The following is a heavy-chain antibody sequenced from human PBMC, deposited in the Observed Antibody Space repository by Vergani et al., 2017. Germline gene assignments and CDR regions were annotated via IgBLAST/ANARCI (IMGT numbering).Heavy chain of an antibody. D-gene: IGHD2-15*01. CDR2: IYPGDSDT. CDR1: GYSFTSYW. Sequence: EVQLVQSGAEVKKPGESLKISCKGSGYSFTSYWSGWVRQMPGKGLEWMGIIYPGDSDTRYSPSFQGQVSISADKSISTAYLQWSSLKASDTAMYYCARHRGWGLVVVAATPWYYYYGMDVWGQGTTVTVSS. J-gene: IGHJ6*02. V-gene: IGHV5-51*01. CDR3: ARHRGWGLVVVAATPWYYYYGMDV.